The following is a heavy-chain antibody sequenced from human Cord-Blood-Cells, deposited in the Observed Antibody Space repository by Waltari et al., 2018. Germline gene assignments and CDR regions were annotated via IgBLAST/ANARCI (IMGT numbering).Heavy chain of an antibody. CDR3: ASSAAGSPAEYFQH. CDR2: IIPILGIA. V-gene: IGHV1-69*09. CDR1: GGTFSTYA. D-gene: IGHD6-13*01. J-gene: IGHJ1*01. Sequence: QVQLVQSGAEVKKPGSSVQVSCKASGGTFSTYAISCVRQAPGQGLEWMGRIIPILGIANYAQKFQGRVTITADKSTSTAYMELSSLRSEDTAVYYCASSAAGSPAEYFQHWGQGTLVTVSS.